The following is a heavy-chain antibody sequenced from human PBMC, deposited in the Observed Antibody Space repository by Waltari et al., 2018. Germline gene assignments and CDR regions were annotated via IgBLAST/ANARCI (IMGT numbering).Heavy chain of an antibody. CDR3: ARGLRSTESLDY. V-gene: IGHV7-4-1*02. D-gene: IGHD4-17*01. J-gene: IGHJ4*02. CDR1: GYSFNAYA. Sequence: QVHLVQSGSELKKPGSSVMISCKASGYSFNAYAMNLVRQATGQGLEWMGGIQTSSGNQTYAREFIGRIGFSLDISASTAYLEISGLQAEDTAVYYCARGLRSTESLDYWGRGTLVTVSS. CDR2: IQTSSGNQ.